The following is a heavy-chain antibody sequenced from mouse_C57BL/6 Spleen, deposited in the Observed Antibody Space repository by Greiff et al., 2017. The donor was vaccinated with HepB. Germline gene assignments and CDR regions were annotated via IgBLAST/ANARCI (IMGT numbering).Heavy chain of an antibody. V-gene: IGHV1-69*01. Sequence: QVQLQQPGPELVLPGASVKLSCTASGYTFTSYWMHWVKQRPGQGLEWIGEIDPSDSYTNYNQKFKGKSTLTVDKSSSTAYMQLSSLTSEDSAVYYCARGGRQGSFDYWGQGTTLTVSS. J-gene: IGHJ2*01. CDR1: GYTFTSYW. CDR3: ARGGRQGSFDY. CDR2: IDPSDSYT. D-gene: IGHD3-2*02.